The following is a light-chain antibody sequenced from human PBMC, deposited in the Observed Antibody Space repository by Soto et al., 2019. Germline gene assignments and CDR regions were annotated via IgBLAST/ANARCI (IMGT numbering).Light chain of an antibody. Sequence: QSALTQPASVSGSPGQSITISCTGTSRDIGAYNYVSWYLQHPGKAPKLMIYEVVNRPSGISNRFSGSKSGNTASLTISGLQAEDEADYYCCSYADGSIYVLGTGTKLTVL. CDR1: SRDIGAYNY. CDR2: EVV. CDR3: CSYADGSIYV. V-gene: IGLV2-14*01. J-gene: IGLJ1*01.